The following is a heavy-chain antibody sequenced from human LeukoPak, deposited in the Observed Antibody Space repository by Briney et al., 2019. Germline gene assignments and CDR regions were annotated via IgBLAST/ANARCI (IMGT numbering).Heavy chain of an antibody. J-gene: IGHJ4*02. CDR2: IYYTGNT. V-gene: IGHV4-39*01. CDR3: AKQTGSGLFILP. CDR1: GVSISSSNSY. D-gene: IGHD3/OR15-3a*01. Sequence: SETLSLTCSVSGVSISSSNSYWGWIRQRPGKGLVWIGSIYYTGNTYYNASLKSRVTISIDTSKNQFSLKLTSVTAADTAVYYCAKQTGSGLFILPGGQGTLVTVSS.